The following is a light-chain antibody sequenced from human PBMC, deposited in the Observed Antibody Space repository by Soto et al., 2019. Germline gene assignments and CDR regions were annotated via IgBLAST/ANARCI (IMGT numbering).Light chain of an antibody. V-gene: IGLV1-44*01. CDR3: ASWDATLSGVV. CDR2: NTN. Sequence: QSVVTQPPSASGTPGQGVSISCSGSSSNIGTHPVNWYQQVPGRAPKLLISNTNQRPSGVPDRLSASKSGTSASLAITGLQSEDEADYHCASWDATLSGVVFGGGTKLTVL. CDR1: SSNIGTHP. J-gene: IGLJ2*01.